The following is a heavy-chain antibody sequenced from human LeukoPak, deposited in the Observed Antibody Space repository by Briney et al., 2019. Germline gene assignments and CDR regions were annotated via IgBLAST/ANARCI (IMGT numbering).Heavy chain of an antibody. V-gene: IGHV3-23*01. CDR2: ISGSGGST. J-gene: IGHJ5*02. CDR1: GFTFSSYA. Sequence: GGSLRLSCAASGFTFSSYAMSWVRQAPGKGLEWVSAISGSGGSTYYADSVKGRFTISRDNSKNTLYLQMNSLRAEDTAVYHCAKDATMVRGVHNWFDPWGQGTLVTVSS. CDR3: AKDATMVRGVHNWFDP. D-gene: IGHD3-10*01.